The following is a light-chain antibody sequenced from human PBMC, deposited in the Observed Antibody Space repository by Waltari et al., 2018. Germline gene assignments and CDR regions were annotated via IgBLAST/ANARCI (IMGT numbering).Light chain of an antibody. CDR1: QSVLYSSNNKNY. Sequence: DIVMTQSPDSLAVSLGERATINCKSSQSVLYSSNNKNYLAWYQQKPGQPPKLLIYGASTRESGVPDRLSGSGSGTDFTLTISSLQAEDVAVYYCQQYYSTPRTFGQGTKVEIK. V-gene: IGKV4-1*01. CDR3: QQYYSTPRT. CDR2: GAS. J-gene: IGKJ1*01.